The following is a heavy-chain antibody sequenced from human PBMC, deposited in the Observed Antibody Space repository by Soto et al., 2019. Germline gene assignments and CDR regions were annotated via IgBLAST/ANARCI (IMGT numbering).Heavy chain of an antibody. D-gene: IGHD6-13*01. CDR2: IWYDGSNK. Sequence: QVQLVESGGGVVQPGRSLRLSCAASGFTFSSYGMHWVRQAPGKGLEWVAVIWYDGSNKYYADSVKGRFTISRDNSKNTLYLQMNSLRAEDTAVYYCAREGSSRSYFAYWGQGTLVTVSS. J-gene: IGHJ4*02. V-gene: IGHV3-33*01. CDR1: GFTFSSYG. CDR3: AREGSSRSYFAY.